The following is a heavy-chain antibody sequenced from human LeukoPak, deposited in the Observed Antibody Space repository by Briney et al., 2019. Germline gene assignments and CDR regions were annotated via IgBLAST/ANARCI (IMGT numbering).Heavy chain of an antibody. J-gene: IGHJ4*02. V-gene: IGHV3-23*01. CDR3: AQADIVVVTAIHSGDY. CDR2: ITASGGNT. Sequence: GGSLRLSCAASGFTFSSYAMSWVRQAPGKGLEWVSAITASGGNTYYADSVKGRFTISRDNSKSTLYLQMNSLSAEDTAVYYCAQADIVVVTAIHSGDYWGQGTLVTVSS. D-gene: IGHD2-21*02. CDR1: GFTFSSYA.